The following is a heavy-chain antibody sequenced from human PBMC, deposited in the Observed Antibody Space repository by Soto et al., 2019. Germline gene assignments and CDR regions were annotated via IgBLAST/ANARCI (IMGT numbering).Heavy chain of an antibody. CDR1: GGSISSGGYY. J-gene: IGHJ3*02. D-gene: IGHD3-3*01. V-gene: IGHV4-31*03. Sequence: PSETLSLTCTVSGGSISSGGYYWSWIRQHPGKGLEWIGYIYYSGSTYYNPPLKSRVTISVDTSKNQFSLKLSSVTAADTAVYYCARGFFGVVTHDAFDIWGQGTMVTVSS. CDR3: ARGFFGVVTHDAFDI. CDR2: IYYSGST.